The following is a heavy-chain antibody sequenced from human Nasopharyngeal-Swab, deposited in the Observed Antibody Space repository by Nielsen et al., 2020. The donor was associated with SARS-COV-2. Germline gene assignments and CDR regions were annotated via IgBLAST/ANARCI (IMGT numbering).Heavy chain of an antibody. CDR1: GFTVSSNY. V-gene: IGHV3-53*01. CDR3: ARDHRGSYYSDYYYRMDV. Sequence: GESLKISCAASGFTVSSNYMSWVRQAPGKGLEWVSVIYSGGSTYYADSVKGRFTISRDNSKNTLYLQMNSLRAEDTAVYYCARDHRGSYYSDYYYRMDVWGQGTTVTVSS. J-gene: IGHJ6*02. CDR2: IYSGGST. D-gene: IGHD1-26*01.